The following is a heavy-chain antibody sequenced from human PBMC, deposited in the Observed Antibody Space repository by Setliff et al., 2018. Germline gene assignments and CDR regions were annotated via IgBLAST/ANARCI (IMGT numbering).Heavy chain of an antibody. D-gene: IGHD5-12*01. CDR3: ARESRFGYSGYDCAFDY. CDR1: GGSISDNNYY. V-gene: IGHV4-39*02. Sequence: PSETLSLTCTVSGGSISDNNYYWGWTRQSPGKELEWSGGISHSANKYYNPSFRTGVTISVDMSKNQFFLNLDSVTAADTALYYRARESRFGYSGYDCAFDYWGQGMLVTVSS. J-gene: IGHJ4*02. CDR2: ISHSANK.